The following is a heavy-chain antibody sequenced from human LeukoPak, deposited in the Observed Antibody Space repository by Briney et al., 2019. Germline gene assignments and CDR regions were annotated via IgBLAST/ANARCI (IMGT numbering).Heavy chain of an antibody. J-gene: IGHJ4*02. CDR3: ARGGVTVIVVAI. CDR2: INHSGST. D-gene: IGHD3-22*01. Sequence: SETLSLTCAAYGGSFSGYYWSWIRQPPGKGLEWIGEINHSGSTNYNPSLKSRVTMSIDTSKNQFSLNLRSVTAADSAVYYCARGGVTVIVVAIWGQGTLVTVYS. CDR1: GGSFSGYY. V-gene: IGHV4-34*01.